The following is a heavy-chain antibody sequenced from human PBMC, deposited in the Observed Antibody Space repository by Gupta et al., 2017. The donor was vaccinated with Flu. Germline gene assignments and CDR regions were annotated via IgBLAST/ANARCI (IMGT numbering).Heavy chain of an antibody. V-gene: IGHV4-31*03. CDR2: IYYSGST. CDR3: ARENYDILTGYYRGGAFEI. CDR1: GGSISSGGYY. Sequence: QVQLQESGPGLVKPSQTLSLTCTVSGGSISSGGYYWSWIRQHPGKGLKWIGYIYYSGSTYYNPALKSRVTISVDTSKNQFSLKLSSVTAADTAVYYCARENYDILTGYYRGGAFEIWGQGTMVTVYS. D-gene: IGHD3-9*01. J-gene: IGHJ3*02.